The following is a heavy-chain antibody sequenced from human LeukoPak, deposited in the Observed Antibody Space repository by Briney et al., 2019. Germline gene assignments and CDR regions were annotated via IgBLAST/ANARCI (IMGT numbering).Heavy chain of an antibody. D-gene: IGHD6-13*01. V-gene: IGHV1-18*01. CDR3: ARDPGIAAAGFSNWFDP. J-gene: IGHJ5*02. CDR1: GYTFTSYG. Sequence: ASVKVSCKASGYTFTSYGISWVRQAPGQGLEWMGWISAYNGNTNYAQKLQGRVTMTTDTSTSTAYMELRSLRSDDTAVYYCARDPGIAAAGFSNWFDPWGQGTLVTVSS. CDR2: ISAYNGNT.